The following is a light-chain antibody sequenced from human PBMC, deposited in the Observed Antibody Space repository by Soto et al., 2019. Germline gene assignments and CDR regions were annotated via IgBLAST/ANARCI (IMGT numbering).Light chain of an antibody. CDR3: QQYNTYAT. V-gene: IGKV2D-30*01. CDR1: QSLLYSDGNTY. CDR2: DVS. Sequence: DVVMTQSPLSLPVTLGQPASIACRSSQSLLYSDGNTYLTWYQQKPGKAPRLLIYDVSSLESGVPSRFSGSGSGTEFTLTISSLQPDDFATYYCQQYNTYATFGQGTKVDIK. J-gene: IGKJ1*01.